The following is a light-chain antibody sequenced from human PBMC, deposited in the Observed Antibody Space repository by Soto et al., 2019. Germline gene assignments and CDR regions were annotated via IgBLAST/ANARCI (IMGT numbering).Light chain of an antibody. CDR2: LNSDGSH. Sequence: QPVLTQSPSASASPGASVKLTCTLSSGHSSYAIAWHQQQPEKGPRYLMKLNSDGSHSKGDGIPDRFSGSSSGAERYLTISSLQSEDEADYYCQTWGTGPWVFGGGTKVTVL. CDR3: QTWGTGPWV. J-gene: IGLJ3*02. CDR1: SGHSSYA. V-gene: IGLV4-69*01.